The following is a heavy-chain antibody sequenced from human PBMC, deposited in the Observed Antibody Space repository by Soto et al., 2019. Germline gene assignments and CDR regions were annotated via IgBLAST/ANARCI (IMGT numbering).Heavy chain of an antibody. Sequence: AAVKVSCKASGYTFTVYYMHWVRQAHGHGLEWMGWINPKSGGTMYPQKFQGRVTMTWDTSISTAYMALTRLRSDDTAVYYCARDLAKGGGSAGFDYWGQGTLVTVSS. CDR2: INPKSGGT. J-gene: IGHJ4*02. CDR3: ARDLAKGGGSAGFDY. V-gene: IGHV1-2*02. D-gene: IGHD1-26*01. CDR1: GYTFTVYY.